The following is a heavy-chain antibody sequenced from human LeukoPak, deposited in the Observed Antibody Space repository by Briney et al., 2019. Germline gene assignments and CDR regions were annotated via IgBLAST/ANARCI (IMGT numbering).Heavy chain of an antibody. D-gene: IGHD4-17*01. Sequence: GASVKVSCKASGGTFSSYASSWVRQAPGQGLEWMGGIIPIFGTANYAQKFQGRVTITADESTSTACMELSSLRSEDTAVYYCARDAPHDYGDYGWGQGTLVTVSS. V-gene: IGHV1-69*13. CDR1: GGTFSSYA. CDR2: IIPIFGTA. CDR3: ARDAPHDYGDYG. J-gene: IGHJ4*02.